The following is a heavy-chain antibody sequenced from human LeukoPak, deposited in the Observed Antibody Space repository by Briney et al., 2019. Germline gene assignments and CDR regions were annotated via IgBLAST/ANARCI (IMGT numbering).Heavy chain of an antibody. CDR3: ARVPIPNYYDSSGYVDY. J-gene: IGHJ4*02. CDR1: GFTFSNYA. Sequence: GGSLRLSCAASGFTFSNYAMGWVRQAPGKGLEWVSAIGGSGASTYYADSVKGRFTISRDNSKNTLYLQMNSLRAEDTAVYYCARVPIPNYYDSSGYVDYWGQGTLVTVSS. V-gene: IGHV3-23*01. CDR2: IGGSGAST. D-gene: IGHD3-22*01.